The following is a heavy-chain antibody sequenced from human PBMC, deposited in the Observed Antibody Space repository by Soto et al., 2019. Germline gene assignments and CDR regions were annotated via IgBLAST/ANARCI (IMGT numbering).Heavy chain of an antibody. CDR3: ARRTDSSGWYEAFDY. V-gene: IGHV1-8*01. D-gene: IGHD6-19*01. J-gene: IGHJ4*02. CDR1: VYTFTSYD. CDR2: MNPNSGNT. Sequence: GPSMEVSCKASVYTFTSYDINCVRQAPGQGLEWMGWMNPNSGNTGYAQKFQGRVTMTRNNSISTAYMELSSLRSEDTAVYYCARRTDSSGWYEAFDYWGQGTLVTVS.